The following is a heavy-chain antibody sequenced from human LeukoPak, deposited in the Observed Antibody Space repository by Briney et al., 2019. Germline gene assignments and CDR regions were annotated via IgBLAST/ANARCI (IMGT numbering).Heavy chain of an antibody. J-gene: IGHJ4*02. D-gene: IGHD6-13*01. V-gene: IGHV4-39*07. CDR1: GGSISSGGYY. CDR3: ASIAAAGTFKDY. Sequence: SETLSLTCTVSGGSISSGGYYWSWIRQPPGKGLEWIGEINHSGSTNYNPSLKSRVTISVDTSKNQFSLKLGSVTAADTAVYYCASIAAAGTFKDYWGQGTLVTVSS. CDR2: INHSGST.